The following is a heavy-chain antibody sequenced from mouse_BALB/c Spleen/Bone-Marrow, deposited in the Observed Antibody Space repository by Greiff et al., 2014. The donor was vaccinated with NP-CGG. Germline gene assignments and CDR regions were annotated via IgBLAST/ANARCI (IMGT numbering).Heavy chain of an antibody. CDR1: GYTFTSYW. CDR2: INPSTGYT. CDR3: ARRLNWDWFAY. J-gene: IGHJ3*01. Sequence: VKLVESGAELAKPGASVKMSCKASGYTFTSYWMHWAKQRPGQGLEWIGYINPSTGYTDYNQKFKDKATLTADKSSSTAYMQLSSLTSEDSAVYYCARRLNWDWFAYWGQGTLVTVSA. D-gene: IGHD4-1*01. V-gene: IGHV1-7*01.